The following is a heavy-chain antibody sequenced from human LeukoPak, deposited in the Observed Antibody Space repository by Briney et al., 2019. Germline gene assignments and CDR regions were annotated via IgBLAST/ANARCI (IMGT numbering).Heavy chain of an antibody. CDR2: IRSTGRI. Sequence: SETLSLTCTVSGDSISGYYWNWIRQSAGKGLEHIAYIRSTGRIYYNPSLKSRGTISIDTSKNQFSLRLTPVTAADTAVYYCARMATMGGNGYHFDLWGQGTLVTVSS. D-gene: IGHD5-24*01. CDR1: GDSISGYY. J-gene: IGHJ4*02. CDR3: ARMATMGGNGYHFDL. V-gene: IGHV4-59*01.